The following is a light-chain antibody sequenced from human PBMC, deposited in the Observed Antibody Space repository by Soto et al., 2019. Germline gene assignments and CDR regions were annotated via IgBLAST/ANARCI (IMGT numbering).Light chain of an antibody. V-gene: IGKV3-11*01. CDR1: QNINRY. CDR3: QQRSNWPIT. Sequence: EIVLTQSPATLSLSPGERATLSCRASQNINRYLAWYHQKPGQPPRLLIYDASTRATGIPARFRGSGSGTDFTLTISSLEPEDFAVYYCQQRSNWPITFGQGTRLEIK. CDR2: DAS. J-gene: IGKJ5*01.